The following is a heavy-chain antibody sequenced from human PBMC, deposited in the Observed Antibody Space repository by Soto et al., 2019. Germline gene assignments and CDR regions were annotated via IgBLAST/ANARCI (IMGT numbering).Heavy chain of an antibody. J-gene: IGHJ5*02. Sequence: LXLSFAGSCFTFKTYTFHWGLQPPVKGLEWVAVISYDGSNKYYADSVKGRFTVSRDNSKSTLFLQMNSLTPEDTAVYYCARGSMYNWNQSPPDTWGQGTLVNVSS. D-gene: IGHD1-20*01. CDR2: ISYDGSNK. CDR3: ARGSMYNWNQSPPDT. CDR1: CFTFKTYT. V-gene: IGHV3-30-3*01.